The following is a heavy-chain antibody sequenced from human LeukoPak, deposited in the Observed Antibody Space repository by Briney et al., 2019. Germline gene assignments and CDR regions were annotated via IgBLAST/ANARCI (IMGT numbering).Heavy chain of an antibody. Sequence: VASVKVSCKASGYTFTGYYMHWVRQAPGEGLEWMGWICAYNGNTNYAQKPQGRVTMTTDTSTSTAYMELRSLRSDDTAVYYCARDRQPFSTVTRVFDYWGQGTLVTVSS. D-gene: IGHD4-17*01. CDR1: GYTFTGYY. J-gene: IGHJ4*02. CDR3: ARDRQPFSTVTRVFDY. V-gene: IGHV1-18*01. CDR2: ICAYNGNT.